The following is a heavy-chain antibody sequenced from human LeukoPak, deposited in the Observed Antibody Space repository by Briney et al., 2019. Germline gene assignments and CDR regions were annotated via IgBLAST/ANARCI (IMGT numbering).Heavy chain of an antibody. CDR2: ISSSSSTI. CDR1: GFTFSSYS. J-gene: IGHJ4*02. D-gene: IGHD3-22*01. Sequence: GGSLRLSCAASGFTFSSYSMNWVRQAPGKGLEWVSYISSSSSTIYYADSVKGRFTISRDNAKNSLYLQMNSLRAEDTAVYYCARDSGYYDSSGYYADYWGQGTLVTVSS. CDR3: ARDSGYYDSSGYYADY. V-gene: IGHV3-48*01.